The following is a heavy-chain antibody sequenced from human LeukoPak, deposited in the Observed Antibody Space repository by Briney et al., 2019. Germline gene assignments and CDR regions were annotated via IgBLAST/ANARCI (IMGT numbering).Heavy chain of an antibody. J-gene: IGHJ4*02. D-gene: IGHD2-2*02. Sequence: GGSLRLSCAASGFTFSSYGMHWVRQAPGKGLEWVAVMWYDGSNKYYADSVKGRFTISRDNSKNTLYLQMNSLRAEDTAVYYCAREKRDIVVVPAAINRPYFDYWGQGTLVTVSS. CDR1: GFTFSSYG. CDR2: MWYDGSNK. V-gene: IGHV3-33*01. CDR3: AREKRDIVVVPAAINRPYFDY.